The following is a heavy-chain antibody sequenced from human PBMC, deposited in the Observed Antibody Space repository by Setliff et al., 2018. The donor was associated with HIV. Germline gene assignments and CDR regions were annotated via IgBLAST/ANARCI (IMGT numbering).Heavy chain of an antibody. CDR2: RYYSGST. J-gene: IGHJ6*02. CDR1: GGSISSSSYY. Sequence: ETLSLTCTVSGGSISSSSYYWGWIRQPPGKGLEWIGGRYYSGSTYYNPSPKSRVTISVDTSKNQFSLKLSSVTAADTAVYYCASRGYCSGGSCYIYYYYYGMDVWGQGTTVTVSS. D-gene: IGHD2-15*01. CDR3: ASRGYCSGGSCYIYYYYYGMDV. V-gene: IGHV4-39*01.